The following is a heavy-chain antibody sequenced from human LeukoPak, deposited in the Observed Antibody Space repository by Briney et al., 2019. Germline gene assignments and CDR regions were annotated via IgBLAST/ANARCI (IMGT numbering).Heavy chain of an antibody. CDR2: ISYDGSHT. CDR3: AREEQELVRDYYYYMDV. CDR1: GFIFSNFA. Sequence: PGGSLRLSCAASGFIFSNFAMHWVRQAPGKGLEWVALISYDGSHTYYADSMKGRFTISRDNSRNVLYLQMTSLRGDDSAVYYCAREEQELVRDYYYYMDVWGKGTKVTVSS. D-gene: IGHD6-13*01. J-gene: IGHJ6*03. V-gene: IGHV3-30*01.